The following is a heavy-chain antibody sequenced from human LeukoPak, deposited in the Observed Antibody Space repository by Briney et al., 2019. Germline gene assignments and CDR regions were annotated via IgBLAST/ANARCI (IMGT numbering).Heavy chain of an antibody. Sequence: ASVKVSCKASGYTFSTYGISWVRQAPGQGLEWMGWISTSNGDTKYAQKLQGRVTMTTDTSTSTAYIELRNLRSDDTAVYYCAREGLGELTLDYWGQGTLVTVSS. CDR1: GYTFSTYG. CDR3: AREGLGELTLDY. D-gene: IGHD3-16*01. V-gene: IGHV1-18*01. CDR2: ISTSNGDT. J-gene: IGHJ4*02.